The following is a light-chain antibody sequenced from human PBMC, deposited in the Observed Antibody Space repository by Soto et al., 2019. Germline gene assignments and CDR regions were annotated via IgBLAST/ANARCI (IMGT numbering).Light chain of an antibody. J-gene: IGKJ1*01. CDR1: RDIGND. V-gene: IGKV1-17*01. CDR2: AAY. CDR3: LQHYRYPRT. Sequence: QMTQSPSSLSASVGDRITITCRASRDIGNDLGWYQQKPGKAPKRLIYAAYTLQSGVPSRFSGSGSGTEFTLTISSLQAEDFATYYCLQHYRYPRTFGQGTKVDI.